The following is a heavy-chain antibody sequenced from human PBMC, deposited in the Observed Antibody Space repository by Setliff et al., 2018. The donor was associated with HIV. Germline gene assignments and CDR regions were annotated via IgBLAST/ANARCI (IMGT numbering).Heavy chain of an antibody. D-gene: IGHD3-22*01. Sequence: GGSLRLSCAASGFTFTDYWMHWVRQAPGKGLVWVSRINGDESSTTYADSVEGRFTISRDNSNNTLYLQTNSLRAEDTAVYFCAKGLDDRSGYDAFDIWGQGTMVTVSS. CDR2: INGDESST. J-gene: IGHJ3*02. CDR1: GFTFTDYW. V-gene: IGHV3-74*01. CDR3: AKGLDDRSGYDAFDI.